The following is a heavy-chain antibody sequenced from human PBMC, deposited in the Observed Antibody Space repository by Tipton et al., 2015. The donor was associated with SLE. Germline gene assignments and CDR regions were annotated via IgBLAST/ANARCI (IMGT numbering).Heavy chain of an antibody. CDR2: INYSGST. V-gene: IGHV4-59*01. J-gene: IGHJ3*02. D-gene: IGHD3-3*01. CDR3: ARHGAYYDFWSGYPSAFDI. CDR1: GGSISSYY. Sequence: TLSLTCTVSGGSISSYYWSWIRQPPGKGLEWIGHINYSGSTNYNPSLKSRVTISVDTSKNQFSLKLSSVTAADTAVYYCARHGAYYDFWSGYPSAFDIWGQGTMVTVSS.